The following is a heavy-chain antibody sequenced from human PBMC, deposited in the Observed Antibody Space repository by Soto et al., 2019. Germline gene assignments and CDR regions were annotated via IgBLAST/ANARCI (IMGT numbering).Heavy chain of an antibody. J-gene: IGHJ6*02. V-gene: IGHV1-2*02. CDR1: GYTFTGYY. CDR2: INPNSGGT. CDR3: ARDRRFLEWLSHDYYYGMDV. Sequence: ASVKVSCKASGYTFTGYYMHWVRQAPGQGLEWMGWINPNSGGTNYAQKFQGRVTMTRDTSISTAYMELSRLRSDDTAVYYCARDRRFLEWLSHDYYYGMDVWGQGTTVTVSS. D-gene: IGHD3-3*01.